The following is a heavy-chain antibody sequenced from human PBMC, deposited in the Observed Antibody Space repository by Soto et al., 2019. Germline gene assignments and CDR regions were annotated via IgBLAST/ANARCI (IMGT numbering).Heavy chain of an antibody. J-gene: IGHJ4*02. D-gene: IGHD3-22*01. CDR3: ARHLTYYYDSSGYSDY. CDR1: GGSFSGYY. Sequence: PSETLSLTCAVYGGSFSGYYWSWIRQPPGKGLEWIGEINHSGSTNYNPSLKSRVTISVDTSKNQFSLKLSSVTAADTAVYYCARHLTYYYDSSGYSDYWGQGTLVTVSS. CDR2: INHSGST. V-gene: IGHV4-34*01.